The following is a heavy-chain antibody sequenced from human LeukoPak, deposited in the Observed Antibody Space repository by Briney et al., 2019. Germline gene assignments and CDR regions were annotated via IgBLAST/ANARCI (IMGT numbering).Heavy chain of an antibody. J-gene: IGHJ4*02. Sequence: ASVKVSCKASGYTFTSHGISWVRQAPGQGLEWMGWISAYNGNTNYAQKLQGRVTMTTDTSTSTAYMELRSLRSDDTAVYYCARRVYGSGSCSIDYWGQGTLVTVSS. CDR2: ISAYNGNT. V-gene: IGHV1-18*01. CDR3: ARRVYGSGSCSIDY. D-gene: IGHD3-10*01. CDR1: GYTFTSHG.